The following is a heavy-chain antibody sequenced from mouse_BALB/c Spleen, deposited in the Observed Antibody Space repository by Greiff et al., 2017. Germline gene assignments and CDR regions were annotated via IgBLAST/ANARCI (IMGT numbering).Heavy chain of an antibody. V-gene: IGHV5-6-3*01. CDR2: INSNGGST. CDR3: ARDGDYGNYLFAY. J-gene: IGHJ3*01. Sequence: EVQLVESGGGLVQPGGSLKLSCAASGFTFSSYGMSWVRQTPDKRLELVATINSNGGSTYYPDSVKGRFTISRDNAKNTLYLQMSSLKSEDTAMYYCARDGDYGNYLFAYWGQGTLVTVSA. CDR1: GFTFSSYG. D-gene: IGHD2-1*01.